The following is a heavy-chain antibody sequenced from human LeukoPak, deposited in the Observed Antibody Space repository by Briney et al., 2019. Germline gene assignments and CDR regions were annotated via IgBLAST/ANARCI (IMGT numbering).Heavy chain of an antibody. CDR3: AKGGGGGYNQFDY. Sequence: PGGSLRLSCAASGFTFDDYTMHWVRQAPGKGLEWVSLISWDGGSTYYADSVKGRFTISRDNSKNSLYLQMNNLRTEDTALYYCAKGGGGGYNQFDYWGQGTLVTVSS. D-gene: IGHD5-24*01. CDR2: ISWDGGST. CDR1: GFTFDDYT. J-gene: IGHJ4*02. V-gene: IGHV3-43*01.